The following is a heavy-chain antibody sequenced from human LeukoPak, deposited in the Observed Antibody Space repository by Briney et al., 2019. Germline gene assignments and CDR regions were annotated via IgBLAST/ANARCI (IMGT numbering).Heavy chain of an antibody. D-gene: IGHD6-13*01. V-gene: IGHV4-31*03. CDR3: ARGVVIAAAETRWFDP. J-gene: IGHJ5*02. CDR1: GGSISSGGYY. Sequence: PSETLSLTCTVSGGSISSGGYYWSWIRQHPGKGLEWIGYIYYSGSTNYNPSLKSRVTISVDTSKNQFSLKLSSVTAADTAVYYCARGVVIAAAETRWFDPWGQGTLVTVSS. CDR2: IYYSGST.